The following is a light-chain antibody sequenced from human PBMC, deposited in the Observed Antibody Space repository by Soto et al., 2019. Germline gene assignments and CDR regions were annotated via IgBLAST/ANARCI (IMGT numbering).Light chain of an antibody. V-gene: IGLV2-14*01. CDR1: SSDVGGYNY. Sequence: QSALTQPASVSGSPGQSITISCTGTSSDVGGYNYVSWYQQHPGKAPKLMIYEVSNRPSGVSNRFSGSKSGNTASLTISGLQAEDGADYYCSSYTSSSTDFFGTGTNLTV. CDR2: EVS. CDR3: SSYTSSSTDF. J-gene: IGLJ1*01.